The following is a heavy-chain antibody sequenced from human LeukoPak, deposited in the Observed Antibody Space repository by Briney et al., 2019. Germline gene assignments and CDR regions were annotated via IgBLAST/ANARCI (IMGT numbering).Heavy chain of an antibody. J-gene: IGHJ4*02. CDR2: IYSGGST. CDR1: GFTFSSYA. V-gene: IGHV3-66*01. D-gene: IGHD4-17*01. Sequence: PGGSLRLSCAASGFTFSSYAMSWVRQAPGKGLEWVSVIYSGGSTYYADSVKGRFTISRDNSKNTLYLQMNSLRAEDTAVYYCARDRYGVLGYWGQGTLVTVSS. CDR3: ARDRYGVLGY.